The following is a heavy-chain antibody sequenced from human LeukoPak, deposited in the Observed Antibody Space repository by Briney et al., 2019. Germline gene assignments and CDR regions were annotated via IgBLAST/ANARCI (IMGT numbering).Heavy chain of an antibody. Sequence: GGYLRLSCAASGFTFSSYGMHWVRHAPGKGLEWVPVIWYDGTNKDYADSVKGPFTISRDNSKNTLYLQMNSLRAEDTAVYYCAKDLCSSTNCYSVLDYWGQGALVTVSS. D-gene: IGHD2-2*02. CDR3: AKDLCSSTNCYSVLDY. J-gene: IGHJ4*02. V-gene: IGHV3-33*06. CDR1: GFTFSSYG. CDR2: IWYDGTNK.